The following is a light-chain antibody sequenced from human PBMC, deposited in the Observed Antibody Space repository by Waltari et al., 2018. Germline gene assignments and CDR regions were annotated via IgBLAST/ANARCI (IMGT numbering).Light chain of an antibody. Sequence: DIVVPQPPLSLPDTSGEPASIPSRSSQSLLHKNRNNYLEWYLQKPGQSPQLLIYLGSNRACGVPDRFSGSGSGTDFTLRISRVEAEDVGVYYCMQSLQTQWTFGPGTKVEIK. CDR1: QSLLHKNRNNY. J-gene: IGKJ1*01. CDR2: LGS. V-gene: IGKV2-28*01. CDR3: MQSLQTQWT.